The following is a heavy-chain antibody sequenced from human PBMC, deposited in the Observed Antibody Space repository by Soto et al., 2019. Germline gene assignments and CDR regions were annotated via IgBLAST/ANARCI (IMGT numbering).Heavy chain of an antibody. CDR3: ARDVGATGD. D-gene: IGHD1-26*01. CDR2: INAGNGNT. Sequence: QVQLVQSGAEVKKPGASVKVSCQASGYTCTSYAMHWVRQAPGQRLEWMGWINAGNGNTKYSQKFQGRVTLTRDPPASTAYMELSSLRSEDTAVYYCARDVGATGDWGQGTLVTVSS. J-gene: IGHJ4*02. V-gene: IGHV1-3*01. CDR1: GYTCTSYA.